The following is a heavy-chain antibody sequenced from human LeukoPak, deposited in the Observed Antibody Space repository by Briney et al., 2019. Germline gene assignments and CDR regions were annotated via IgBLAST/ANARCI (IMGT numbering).Heavy chain of an antibody. D-gene: IGHD1-1*01. CDR1: GFNFSSAW. J-gene: IGHJ4*02. V-gene: IGHV3-15*05. CDR2: IKNKTEGGTT. Sequence: PGGSLRLSCAASGFNFSSAWMTWVRQAPGKGLEWVGRIKNKTEGGTTDYAAPVKGRFTISRDDSANMLYLQMNSLKIEDTAVYYCTTRTPIWGEGPLVTVSS. CDR3: TTRTPI.